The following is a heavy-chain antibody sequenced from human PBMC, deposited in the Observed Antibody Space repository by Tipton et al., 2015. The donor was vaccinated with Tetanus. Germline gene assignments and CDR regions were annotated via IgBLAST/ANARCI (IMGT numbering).Heavy chain of an antibody. V-gene: IGHV5-51*01. CDR1: GYNFATFW. CDR3: ARHSGGSEIGYYDDMDV. D-gene: IGHD3-10*01. Sequence: QSGAEVKKPGESLNISCKASGYNFATFWIGWVRQKPGKGLEWMGVIYPADSDIRNSPSFQGQVTMSVDKSTSTAYLQWRSLKASDSAMYYCARHSGGSEIGYYDDMDVWGQGTTVTVSS. CDR2: IYPADSDI. J-gene: IGHJ6*02.